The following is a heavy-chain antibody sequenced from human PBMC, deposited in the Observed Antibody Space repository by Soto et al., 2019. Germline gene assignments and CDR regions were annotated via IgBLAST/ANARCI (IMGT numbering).Heavy chain of an antibody. CDR2: ISGSGGST. CDR3: AKDGPDIVGATLFDY. J-gene: IGHJ4*02. Sequence: HPGGSLRLSCAASGFTFSGYAMSWVRQAPGKGLEWVSAISGSGGSTYYADSVKGRFTISRDNSKNTLYLQMNSLRAEDTAVYYCAKDGPDIVGATLFDYWGQGTLVTVSS. V-gene: IGHV3-23*01. D-gene: IGHD1-26*01. CDR1: GFTFSGYA.